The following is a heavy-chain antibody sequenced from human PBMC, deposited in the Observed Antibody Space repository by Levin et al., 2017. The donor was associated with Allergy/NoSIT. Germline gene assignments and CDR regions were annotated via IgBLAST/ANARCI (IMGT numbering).Heavy chain of an antibody. J-gene: IGHJ4*02. CDR2: ISYDGDVK. CDR1: GFTFNTYA. V-gene: IGHV3-30-3*01. D-gene: IGHD2-15*01. CDR3: ARDRLRYCTGGTCHLLQD. Sequence: GESLKISCAASGFTFNTYAIHWVRQAPGKGLEWVAVISYDGDVKYYADSVKGRFTISRDNSKNTLYLQMNSLRTDDTAVYYCARDRLRYCTGGTCHLLQDWGQGALVTVSA.